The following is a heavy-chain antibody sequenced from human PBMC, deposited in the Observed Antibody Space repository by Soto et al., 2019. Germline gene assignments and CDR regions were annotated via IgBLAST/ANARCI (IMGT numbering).Heavy chain of an antibody. V-gene: IGHV4-4*02. CDR3: ARTYSNEGYFFDY. D-gene: IGHD4-4*01. Sequence: QVQLQESGPGLVKPSGTLSLTCAVSSGSISSSNWWSWVRQPPGKGLEWIGEIYHSGSTNYIPSLTSRVTISVHRSKNPLSLTLSSVTAADTAVYYGARTYSNEGYFFDYRGQGTLVTVSS. J-gene: IGHJ4*02. CDR1: SGSISSSNW. CDR2: IYHSGST.